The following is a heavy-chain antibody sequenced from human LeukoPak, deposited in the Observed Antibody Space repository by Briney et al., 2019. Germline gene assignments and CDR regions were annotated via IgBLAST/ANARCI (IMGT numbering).Heavy chain of an antibody. Sequence: GGSLRLSCAASGVTFSSYLLSWVRQAPGKGLEWVSNIKQDGSEKNYVDSVKGRFTISRDNAKNSLYLQMNSLRAEDTAVYYCARDWTGDYYYFDYWGQGTLVTVSS. D-gene: IGHD3/OR15-3a*01. J-gene: IGHJ4*02. CDR1: GVTFSSYL. V-gene: IGHV3-7*01. CDR3: ARDWTGDYYYFDY. CDR2: IKQDGSEK.